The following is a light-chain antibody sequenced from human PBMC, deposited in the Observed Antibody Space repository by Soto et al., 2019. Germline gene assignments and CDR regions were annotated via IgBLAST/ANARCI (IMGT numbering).Light chain of an antibody. CDR1: QSVGTN. CDR3: QQYGSSPPTCT. J-gene: IGKJ1*01. Sequence: EIVMTQSPATLSVSPGERATLSCRASQSVGTNFAWYQQKPGQAPRLLIYAASIRATGIPDRFRGSGYGTDLTLTISRLEPEHFAVYYCQQYGSSPPTCTLGQATTVE. V-gene: IGKV3-20*01. CDR2: AAS.